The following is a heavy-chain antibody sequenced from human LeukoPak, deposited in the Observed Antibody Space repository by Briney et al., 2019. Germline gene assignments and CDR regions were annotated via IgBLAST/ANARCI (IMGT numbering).Heavy chain of an antibody. V-gene: IGHV1-2*02. CDR2: INPNGGGT. Sequence: ASVKVSCKASGYTFTGYYMHWVRQAPGQGLEWMGWINPNGGGTNYAQKFQGRVTMTRDTSISTAYMELSRLRSDDTAVYYCARVLGTGGFLGYWGQGTLVTVSS. J-gene: IGHJ4*02. CDR3: ARVLGTGGFLGY. D-gene: IGHD7-27*01. CDR1: GYTFTGYY.